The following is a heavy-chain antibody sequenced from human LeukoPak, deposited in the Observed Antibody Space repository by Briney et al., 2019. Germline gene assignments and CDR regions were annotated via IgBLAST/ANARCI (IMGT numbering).Heavy chain of an antibody. CDR2: IRYDGSNK. CDR1: GFTFSSYG. CDR3: ASPEDGGNSYSFDY. D-gene: IGHD4-23*01. J-gene: IGHJ4*02. Sequence: GGSLRLSCAASGFTFSSYGMHWVRQAPGKGLEWVAFIRYDGSNKYYADSVKGRFTISRDNSKNTLFLQMNSLRPEDTAVYYCASPEDGGNSYSFDYWGQGTPVTVSS. V-gene: IGHV3-30*02.